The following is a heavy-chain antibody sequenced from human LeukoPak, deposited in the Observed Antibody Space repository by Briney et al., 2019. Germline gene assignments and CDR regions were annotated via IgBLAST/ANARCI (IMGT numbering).Heavy chain of an antibody. V-gene: IGHV3-30-3*01. CDR3: ARGLVSGSQRGYFDY. CDR2: ISYDGSNK. J-gene: IGHJ4*01. Sequence: GGSLRLSCGASELTFSHYAMHWVRQAPGKGLEWVAVISYDGSNKYYADSVKGRFTISRDNSKNTLYLQTNSLRTDDTAVYYCARGLVSGSQRGYFDYWGHGALVTVSS. D-gene: IGHD1-26*01. CDR1: ELTFSHYA.